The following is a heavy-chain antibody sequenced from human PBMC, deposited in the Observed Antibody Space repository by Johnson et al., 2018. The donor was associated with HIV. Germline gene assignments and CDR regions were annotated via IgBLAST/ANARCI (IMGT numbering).Heavy chain of an antibody. V-gene: IGHV3-30*18. Sequence: QVQLVESGGRVVRPGGSLRLSCAASGFTFDDYGMSWVRQAPGKGLEWVAVISYDGSNKYFADSVKGRFPIPGFNSKNTRYLQLNSLRFEDTAVYYCAKGSQLAHAFDIWGQGTMVTVSS. D-gene: IGHD6-13*01. J-gene: IGHJ3*02. CDR3: AKGSQLAHAFDI. CDR2: ISYDGSNK. CDR1: GFTFDDYG.